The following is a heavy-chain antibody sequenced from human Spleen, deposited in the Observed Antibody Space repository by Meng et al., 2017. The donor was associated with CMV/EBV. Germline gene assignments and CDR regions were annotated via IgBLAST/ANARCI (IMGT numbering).Heavy chain of an antibody. CDR1: GFTFSSYA. J-gene: IGHJ4*02. CDR2: IRGSGGST. Sequence: GGSLRLSCAASGFTFSSYAMSCVRQAPGKGLEWVSAIRGSGGSTYYADSVKGRFTISRDNSKNTLYLQMNSLRAEDTALYYCAKDVLGRLLSGYFDYWGQGTLVTVSS. CDR3: AKDVLGRLLSGYFDY. V-gene: IGHV3-23*01. D-gene: IGHD2-2*01.